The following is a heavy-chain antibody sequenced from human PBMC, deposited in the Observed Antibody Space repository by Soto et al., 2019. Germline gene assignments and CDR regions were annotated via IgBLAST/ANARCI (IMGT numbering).Heavy chain of an antibody. CDR1: GGSISSSSYY. Sequence: QLQLQESGPGLVKPSETLSLTCTVSGGSISSSSYYWGWMRQPPGKGLEWIGSIYYSGSTYYNPSLKSRVTISVDTSKNQFSLKLSFVTAADTAVYYCARVTTAMGHLFDYWGQGTLVTVSS. CDR3: ARVTTAMGHLFDY. V-gene: IGHV4-39*01. CDR2: IYYSGST. D-gene: IGHD5-18*01. J-gene: IGHJ4*02.